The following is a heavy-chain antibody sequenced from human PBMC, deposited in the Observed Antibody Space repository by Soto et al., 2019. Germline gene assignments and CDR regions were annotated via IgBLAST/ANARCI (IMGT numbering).Heavy chain of an antibody. J-gene: IGHJ4*02. Sequence: EVQLLESGGGLVQPGESLKLSCAASGFTFSIYAMSWVRQAPGKGLEWVSYISSSSSYTNYADSVKGRFTISRDNAKNSLYLQMNSLRAEDTAVYYCARDPRYCSGGSCGYWGQGTLVTVSS. CDR3: ARDPRYCSGGSCGY. CDR1: GFTFSIYA. V-gene: IGHV3-48*04. D-gene: IGHD2-15*01. CDR2: ISSSSSYT.